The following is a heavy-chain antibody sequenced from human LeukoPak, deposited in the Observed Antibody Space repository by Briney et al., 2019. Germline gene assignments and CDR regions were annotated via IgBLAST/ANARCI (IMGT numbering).Heavy chain of an antibody. CDR1: GDSISSGDYY. D-gene: IGHD5-24*01. J-gene: IGHJ4*02. V-gene: IGHV4-30-4*01. CDR3: ARVSSRWLQDYYFDY. CDR2: IYYSGST. Sequence: SETLSLTCTVSGDSISSGDYYWRWIRQPPGKGLEWIGYIYYSGSTYYNPSLKSRVTISVDTSKNQFSLKLSSVTAADTAVYYCARVSSRWLQDYYFDYWGQGTLVTVSS.